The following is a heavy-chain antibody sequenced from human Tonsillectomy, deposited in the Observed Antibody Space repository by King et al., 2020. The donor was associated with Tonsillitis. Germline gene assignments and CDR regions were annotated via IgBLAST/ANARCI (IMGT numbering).Heavy chain of an antibody. CDR3: AKSSFLGWFSPFDP. CDR1: GFTFSSYA. CDR2: ISGSGGST. Sequence: VQLVESGGGLVQPGGSLRLSCAASGFTFSSYAMSWVRQAPGKGLEWVSGISGSGGSTYYADSVKGRFTISRDNSKNTLFLQMNSLRAEDTAIYCCAKSSFLGWFSPFDPWGQGTLVTVSS. J-gene: IGHJ5*02. D-gene: IGHD3-3*01. V-gene: IGHV3-23*04.